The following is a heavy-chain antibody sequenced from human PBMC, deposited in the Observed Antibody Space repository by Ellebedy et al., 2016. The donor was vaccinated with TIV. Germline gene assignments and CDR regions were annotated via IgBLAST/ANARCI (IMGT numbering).Heavy chain of an antibody. CDR1: GFTFYSYW. J-gene: IGHJ4*02. Sequence: GESLKISCAASGFTFYSYWMHWVRQAPGKGLVWVSRINADGTTISYVDSVEGRFTISRDNAKNTAYLQMNSLRVEDTAVYYCTRNADIPASFDYWGQGALVTVSS. D-gene: IGHD5-12*01. CDR2: INADGTTI. CDR3: TRNADIPASFDY. V-gene: IGHV3-74*01.